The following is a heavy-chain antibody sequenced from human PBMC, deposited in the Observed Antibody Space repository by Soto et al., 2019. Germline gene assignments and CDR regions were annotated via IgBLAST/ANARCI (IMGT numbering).Heavy chain of an antibody. J-gene: IGHJ3*01. CDR3: ARGGSSDWQVAFDF. CDR1: GGSFSGYF. CDR2: VNHNGRN. V-gene: IGHV4-34*01. D-gene: IGHD6-19*01. Sequence: TLSLTCDVYGGSFSGYFWNWIRQSPGKGLEWIGKVNHNGRNNYNPSLKSRVTISLDMSKKQISLKLTSVTAADTAVYYCARGGSSDWQVAFDFWGQGTMVTVSS.